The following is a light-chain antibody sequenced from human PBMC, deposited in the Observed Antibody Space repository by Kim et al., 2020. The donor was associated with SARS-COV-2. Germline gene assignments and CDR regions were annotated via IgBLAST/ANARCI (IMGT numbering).Light chain of an antibody. V-gene: IGLV3-21*04. CDR3: QVWYSSSDHPV. J-gene: IGLJ1*01. Sequence: SYELTQPPSVSVAPGKTARITCGGNNIGSKSVHWYQQKPGQAPVLVIYYDSDRPSGIPERFSGSNSGNTATLTISRVEAGDEADYYCQVWYSSSDHPVFGTGTKVTVL. CDR2: YDS. CDR1: NIGSKS.